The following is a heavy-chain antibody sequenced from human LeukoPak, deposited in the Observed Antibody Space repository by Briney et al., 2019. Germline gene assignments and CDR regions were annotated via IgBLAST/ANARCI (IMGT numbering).Heavy chain of an antibody. CDR3: ARLRRDTAMVKYYYYYYGMDV. V-gene: IGHV4-34*01. Sequence: PSETLSLTCAVYGGSFSGYYWSWIRQPPGKGLEWIGEINHSGSTNYNPSLKSRVTISVDTSKNQFSLKLSSVTAADTAVYYCARLRRDTAMVKYYYYYYGMDVWGKGTTVTVSS. J-gene: IGHJ6*04. CDR1: GGSFSGYY. D-gene: IGHD5-18*01. CDR2: INHSGST.